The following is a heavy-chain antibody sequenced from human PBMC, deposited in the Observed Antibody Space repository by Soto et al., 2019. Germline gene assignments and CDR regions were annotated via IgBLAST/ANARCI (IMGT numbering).Heavy chain of an antibody. Sequence: QVPLVQSGAEVKKPGASVKVSCKASGYTFTSYGISWVRQAPGQGLEWMGWISAYNGNTNYAQKLQGRVTMTTDTSTSTAYMELRSLRSDDTAVYYCAGDIGGDIVVVVAARGLDYWGQGTLVTVSS. CDR3: AGDIGGDIVVVVAARGLDY. J-gene: IGHJ4*02. V-gene: IGHV1-18*01. CDR1: GYTFTSYG. D-gene: IGHD2-15*01. CDR2: ISAYNGNT.